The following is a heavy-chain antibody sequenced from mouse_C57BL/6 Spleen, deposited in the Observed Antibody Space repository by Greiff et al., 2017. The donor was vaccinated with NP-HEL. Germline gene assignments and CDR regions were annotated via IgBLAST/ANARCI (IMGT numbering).Heavy chain of an antibody. V-gene: IGHV7-3*01. D-gene: IGHD1-1*01. Sequence: EVMLVESGGGLVQPGGSLSLSCAASGFTFTDYYMSWVRQPPGKALEWLGFIRNKANGYTTEYSASVKGRFTISRDNSQSILYLQMNALRAEDSATYYCARYLRYAMDYWGQGTSVTVSS. J-gene: IGHJ4*01. CDR1: GFTFTDYY. CDR2: IRNKANGYTT. CDR3: ARYLRYAMDY.